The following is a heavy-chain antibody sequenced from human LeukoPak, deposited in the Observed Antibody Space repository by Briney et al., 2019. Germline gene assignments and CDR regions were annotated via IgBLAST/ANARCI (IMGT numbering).Heavy chain of an antibody. CDR2: ISSSGSTI. V-gene: IGHV3-48*03. D-gene: IGHD1/OR15-1a*01. CDR3: ARLVPTEQHNDY. CDR1: GFTFSSYE. J-gene: IGHJ4*02. Sequence: GGSLRLSCAASGFTFSSYEINWVRQVPGKGLEWVSYISSSGSTIYYADSVKGRFTISRDNAKNSLYLQMNSLRAEDTAVYYCARLVPTEQHNDYWGQGTLVTVSS.